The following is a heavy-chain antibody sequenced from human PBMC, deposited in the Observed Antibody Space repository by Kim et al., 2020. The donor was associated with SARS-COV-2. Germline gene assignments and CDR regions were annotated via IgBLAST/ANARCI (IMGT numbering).Heavy chain of an antibody. J-gene: IGHJ4*02. CDR2: TT. Sequence: TTNYTPSLKSRVPISVDTSKNQFSLKLSSVTAADTAVYYCARGRNGGRAYWGQGTLVTVSS. CDR3: ARGRNGGRAY. V-gene: IGHV4-34*01. D-gene: IGHD3-10*01.